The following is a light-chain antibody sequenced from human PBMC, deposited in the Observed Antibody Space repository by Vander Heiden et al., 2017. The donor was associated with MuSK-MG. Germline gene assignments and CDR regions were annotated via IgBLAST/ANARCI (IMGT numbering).Light chain of an antibody. V-gene: IGLV3-19*01. CDR1: SLRSYY. Sequence: SSELTQDPAVSVALGQTVRITCQGVSLRSYYASWYQQKPGKAPVLVIEGKNNRPSGIPDRGSAPSSGKNAYTHTTGAHAEYDADEYCKYRDRSGNLLFGRGTKLTVL. CDR2: GKN. J-gene: IGLJ2*01. CDR3: KYRDRSGNLL.